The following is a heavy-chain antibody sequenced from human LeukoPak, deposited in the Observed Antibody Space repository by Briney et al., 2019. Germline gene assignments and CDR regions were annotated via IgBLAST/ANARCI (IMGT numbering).Heavy chain of an antibody. V-gene: IGHV1-18*01. J-gene: IGHJ4*02. CDR1: GHTFTRHG. CDR3: ARDQDWLVDH. Sequence: ASVKVSCKASGHTFTRHGISWVRQAPGQGLEWMGWISVYNGNTNYTQKSKGRVTMTTDTSTSTVYMELRSLRSDDTAVYYCARDQDWLVDHWGQGTLVTVSS. D-gene: IGHD6-19*01. CDR2: ISVYNGNT.